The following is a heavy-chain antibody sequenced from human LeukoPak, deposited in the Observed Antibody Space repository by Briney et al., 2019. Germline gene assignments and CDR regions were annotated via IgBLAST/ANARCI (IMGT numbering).Heavy chain of an antibody. D-gene: IGHD4-17*01. V-gene: IGHV4-59*01. CDR3: ARGFHWLDGDYLYYYYYYMDV. J-gene: IGHJ6*03. Sequence: SETLSLTCTVSGGSISSYYWSWIRQPPGKGLEWIGYIYYSGSTNYNPSLKSRVTISVDTSKNQFSLKLCSVTAADTAVYYCARGFHWLDGDYLYYYYYYMDVWGKGTTVTISS. CDR2: IYYSGST. CDR1: GGSISSYY.